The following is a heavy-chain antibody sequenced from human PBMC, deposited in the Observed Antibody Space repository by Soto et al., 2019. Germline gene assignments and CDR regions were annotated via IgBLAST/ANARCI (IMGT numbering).Heavy chain of an antibody. CDR3: AKGTHATYYYDSSGYLYYYGMDV. CDR1: GFTFSSYA. D-gene: IGHD3-22*01. J-gene: IGHJ6*02. V-gene: IGHV3-23*01. Sequence: WGSLRLSCAASGFTFSSYAMSWVRQAPGKGLEWVSAISGSVGSTYYADSVKGRFTISRDNSKNTLYLQMNSLRAEDTAVYYCAKGTHATYYYDSSGYLYYYGMDVWGQGTTVTVSS. CDR2: ISGSVGST.